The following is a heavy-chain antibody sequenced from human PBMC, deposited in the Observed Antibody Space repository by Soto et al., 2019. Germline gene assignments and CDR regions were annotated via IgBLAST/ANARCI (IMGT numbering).Heavy chain of an antibody. V-gene: IGHV3-30-3*01. CDR2: ISYDGSNK. Sequence: QVQLVESGGGVVQPGRSLRLSCAASGFTFSSYAMHWVRQAPGKGLEWVAVISYDGSNKYYADSVKGRFTISRDNSKNTLYLQMNSLRAEDTAVYYCARDLVAAAVRDYYYYYGMDVWGQGTTVTVSS. J-gene: IGHJ6*02. CDR3: ARDLVAAAVRDYYYYYGMDV. D-gene: IGHD6-13*01. CDR1: GFTFSSYA.